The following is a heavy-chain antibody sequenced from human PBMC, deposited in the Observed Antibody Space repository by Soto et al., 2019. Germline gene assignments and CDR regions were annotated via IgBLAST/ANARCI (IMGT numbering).Heavy chain of an antibody. V-gene: IGHV3-23*01. CDR1: EFTFSSNA. CDR2: ITGSGSTT. Sequence: EVQLLESGGGLVQPGGSLRLSCAASEFTFSSNAMHWVRQAPGTGLEGVSGITGSGSTTFYADSVKGRFTISRDNSKNTLYLHMSSLRAEDTAIYYCAKDFTAYLSSWFNLWGQGTLVTVSS. J-gene: IGHJ5*02. D-gene: IGHD6-13*01. CDR3: AKDFTAYLSSWFNL.